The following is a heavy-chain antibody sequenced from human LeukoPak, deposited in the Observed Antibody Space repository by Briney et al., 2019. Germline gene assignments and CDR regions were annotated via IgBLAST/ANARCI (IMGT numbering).Heavy chain of an antibody. CDR1: GFTFSSYW. D-gene: IGHD3-10*01. CDR2: IKQDGSEK. CDR3: ARDRVTMVRGVNYYFDY. J-gene: IGHJ4*02. V-gene: IGHV3-7*05. Sequence: GGSLRLSCAASGFTFSSYWMSWVRQAPGKELEWVANIKQDGSEKYYVDSVKGRFTISRDNAKNSLYLQMNSLRAEDTAVYYCARDRVTMVRGVNYYFDYWGQGTLVTVSS.